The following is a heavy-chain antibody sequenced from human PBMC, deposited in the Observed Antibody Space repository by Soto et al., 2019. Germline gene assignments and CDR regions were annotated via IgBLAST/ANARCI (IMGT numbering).Heavy chain of an antibody. V-gene: IGHV4-59*01. Sequence: VQLQESGPGLVKPSETLSLTCTVSGTSLSSYYWSWIGQPPGKGLEWIANIHYSGTTNYNPSLASRVTLSVDTSKNQFSLKMTSVTAADRAMYFCARYKSYAIDYWGRGTLVTVSS. CDR1: GTSLSSYY. CDR2: IHYSGTT. CDR3: ARYKSYAIDY. J-gene: IGHJ4*02. D-gene: IGHD2-8*01.